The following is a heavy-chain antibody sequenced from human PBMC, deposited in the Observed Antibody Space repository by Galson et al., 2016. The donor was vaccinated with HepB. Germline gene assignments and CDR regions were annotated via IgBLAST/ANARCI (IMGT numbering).Heavy chain of an antibody. Sequence: ETLSLTCTVSGDSVSSGPYYWSWIRLPPGKGLEWIGYIFYTGSTNYNPSLKSRLIISVDTSKNQFSLRLSSVTAADSATYYCAGEERSYGYTDWGQGTLVTVSS. V-gene: IGHV4-61*01. CDR1: GDSVSSGPYY. CDR3: AGEERSYGYTD. CDR2: IFYTGST. J-gene: IGHJ4*02. D-gene: IGHD5-18*01.